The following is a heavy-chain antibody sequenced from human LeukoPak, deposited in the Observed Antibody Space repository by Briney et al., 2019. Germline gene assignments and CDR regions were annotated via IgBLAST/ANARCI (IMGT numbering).Heavy chain of an antibody. J-gene: IGHJ4*02. CDR2: ISSSSSYI. V-gene: IGHV3-21*01. CDR1: GFTFSSYS. CDR3: AREAAAGTDY. D-gene: IGHD6-13*01. Sequence: GGSLRLSCAASGFTFSSYSMNWVRQAPGKGLEWVSSISSSSSYIYYADSVKGRFTISRDNSKNTLYLQMNSLRAEDTAVYYCAREAAAGTDYWGQGTLVTVSS.